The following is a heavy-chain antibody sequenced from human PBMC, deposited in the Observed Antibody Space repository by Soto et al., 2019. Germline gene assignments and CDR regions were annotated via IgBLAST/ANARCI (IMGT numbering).Heavy chain of an antibody. CDR1: GGSFSGYY. J-gene: IGHJ6*02. CDR3: ARGGIAATGTFLYYYYGMDV. D-gene: IGHD6-13*01. Sequence: PSETLSLTCAVYGGSFSGYYWSWIRQPPGKGLEWIGEINHSGSTNYNPSLKSRVTISVDTSKNQFSLKLSSVTAADTAVYYCARGGIAATGTFLYYYYGMDVWGQGTTVTAP. V-gene: IGHV4-34*01. CDR2: INHSGST.